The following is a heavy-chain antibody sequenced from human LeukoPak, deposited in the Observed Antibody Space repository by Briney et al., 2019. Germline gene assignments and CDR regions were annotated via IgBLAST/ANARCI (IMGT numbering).Heavy chain of an antibody. CDR3: ARGYSSSWYGDYFDY. CDR1: GGTFSSYA. CDR2: IIPIFGTA. V-gene: IGHV1-69*01. J-gene: IGHJ4*02. Sequence: VASVTVSFKASGGTFSSYAISWVRQAPGQGLEWMGGIIPIFGTANYAQKFQGRVTITADESTSTAYMELSSLRSEDTAVYYCARGYSSSWYGDYFDYWGQGTLVTVSS. D-gene: IGHD6-13*01.